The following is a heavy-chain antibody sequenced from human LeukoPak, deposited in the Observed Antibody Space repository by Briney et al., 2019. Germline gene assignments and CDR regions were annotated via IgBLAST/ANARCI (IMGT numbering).Heavy chain of an antibody. D-gene: IGHD5-18*01. CDR3: ARQEYRYSYGFPAYYYYYYMDV. Sequence: ASVKVSCKASGYTFTGYYMHWVRQAPGQGLEWMGWINPNSGDTNYAQKFQGRVTMTRETSISTAYMELSRLRSDDTAVYYCARQEYRYSYGFPAYYYYYYMDVWGEGTTVTVSS. CDR2: INPNSGDT. V-gene: IGHV1-2*02. CDR1: GYTFTGYY. J-gene: IGHJ6*03.